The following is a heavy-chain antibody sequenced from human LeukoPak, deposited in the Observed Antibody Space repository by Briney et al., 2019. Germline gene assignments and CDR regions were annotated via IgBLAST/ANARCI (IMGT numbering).Heavy chain of an antibody. CDR2: MKSKTDGETT. CDR3: TTDTLLDPGFFDY. Sequence: GGSLRLSCAASGVTFINAWTNWVRQAPGKGLEWVGRMKSKTDGETTDYAAPVKGRFTISRDDSKNTLYLQMNSLKTEDTAVYYCTTDTLLDPGFFDYWGQGTLVTVSS. CDR1: GVTFINAW. J-gene: IGHJ4*02. V-gene: IGHV3-15*01. D-gene: IGHD2-15*01.